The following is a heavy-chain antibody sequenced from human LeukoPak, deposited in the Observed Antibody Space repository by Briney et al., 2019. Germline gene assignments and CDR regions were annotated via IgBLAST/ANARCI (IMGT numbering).Heavy chain of an antibody. V-gene: IGHV3-66*01. CDR2: IYSGGST. CDR3: AKVRFGVMARYYFDY. D-gene: IGHD3-10*01. J-gene: IGHJ4*02. Sequence: GGSLRLSCAASGFTFSSYSMNWVRQAPGKGLEWVSLIYSGGSTYYADSVKGRFTISRDNSKNTLHLQMNSLRAEDTAVYYCAKVRFGVMARYYFDYWGQGTLVTVPS. CDR1: GFTFSSYS.